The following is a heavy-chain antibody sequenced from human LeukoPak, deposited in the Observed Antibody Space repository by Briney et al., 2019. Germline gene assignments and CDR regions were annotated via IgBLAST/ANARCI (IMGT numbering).Heavy chain of an antibody. D-gene: IGHD1-26*01. CDR1: AGTFSSYA. Sequence: ASVKVSFKASAGTFSSYAISWVRQAPGQGLEWMGRIIPIFGTANYAQKFQGRVTITTDESTSTAYMELSSLRSEDTAVYYCARAPVVSYGLYYFDYWGQGTLVTVPS. J-gene: IGHJ4*02. CDR3: ARAPVVSYGLYYFDY. CDR2: IIPIFGTA. V-gene: IGHV1-69*05.